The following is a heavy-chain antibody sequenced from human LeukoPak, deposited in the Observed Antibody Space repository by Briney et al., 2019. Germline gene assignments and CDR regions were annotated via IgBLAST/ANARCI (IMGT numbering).Heavy chain of an antibody. CDR2: IYYSGST. D-gene: IGHD3-10*01. CDR1: GGSVSSGSYY. V-gene: IGHV4-61*01. CDR3: ARAYGSGSPNDY. Sequence: SETLSLTCTVSGGSVSSGSYYWSWIRQPPGTGLEWIGYIYYSGSTNYNPSLKSRVTISVDTSKNQFSLKLSSVTAADTAVYYCARAYGSGSPNDYWGQGTLVTVSS. J-gene: IGHJ4*02.